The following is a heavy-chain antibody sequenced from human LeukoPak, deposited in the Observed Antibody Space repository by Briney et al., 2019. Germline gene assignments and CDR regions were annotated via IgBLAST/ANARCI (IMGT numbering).Heavy chain of an antibody. D-gene: IGHD3-22*01. V-gene: IGHV1-69*13. CDR1: GGTFSSYA. CDR2: IIPIFGTA. CDR3: AREDDSSGYSNY. Sequence: GASVKVSCKASGGTFSSYAISWVRQAPGQGLEWMGGIIPIFGTANYARKFQGRVTITADESTSTAYMELSSLRSEDTAVYYCAREDDSSGYSNYWGQGTLVTVSS. J-gene: IGHJ4*02.